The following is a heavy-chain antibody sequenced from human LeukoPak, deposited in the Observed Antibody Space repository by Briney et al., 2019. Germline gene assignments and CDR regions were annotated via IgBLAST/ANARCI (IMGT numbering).Heavy chain of an antibody. CDR3: AKDDYYDTSGYRD. CDR2: INSDGSST. J-gene: IGHJ4*02. V-gene: IGHV3-74*01. CDR1: GFTFSSYW. Sequence: GSLRLSCAASGFTFSSYWMHWVRQAPGKGLVWVSRINSDGSSTNYADSVKGRFTISRDNSKNTLYLQMNSLRAEDTAVYYCAKDDYYDTSGYRDWGQGTLVTVSS. D-gene: IGHD3-22*01.